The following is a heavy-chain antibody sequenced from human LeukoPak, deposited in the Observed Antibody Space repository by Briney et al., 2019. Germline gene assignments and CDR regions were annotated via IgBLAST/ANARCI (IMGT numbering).Heavy chain of an antibody. J-gene: IGHJ3*02. D-gene: IGHD3-9*01. CDR2: IIPIFGTA. CDR3: ARDLTIFYAFDI. V-gene: IGHV1-69*13. CDR1: GGTFSSYA. Sequence: SVKVSCKASGGTFSSYAISWVRQAPGQGLEWMGGIIPIFGTANYAQKFQGRVTITADESTSTAYMELSSLRSEDTAVYYCARDLTIFYAFDIWGQGTMVIVSS.